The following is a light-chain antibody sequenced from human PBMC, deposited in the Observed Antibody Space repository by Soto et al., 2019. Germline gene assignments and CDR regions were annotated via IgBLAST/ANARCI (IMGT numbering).Light chain of an antibody. J-gene: IGKJ4*01. V-gene: IGKV3D-15*01. CDR1: QSVSSN. CDR2: GTF. CDR3: QRYTNWPLT. Sequence: EIVMRQSPATLSVSPGERATLSCRASQSVSSNLAWYQQKPGQTRRLLISGTFSRATGIPDRFSGSGSGTDFTLTINSLQSEDFAMYYCQRYTNWPLTFGGGTK.